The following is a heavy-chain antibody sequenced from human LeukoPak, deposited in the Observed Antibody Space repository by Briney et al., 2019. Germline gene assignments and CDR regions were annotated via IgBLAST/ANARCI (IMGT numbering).Heavy chain of an antibody. Sequence: GGSLRLSCAASGFTFSSYEMNWVRQAPGKGLEGVSYISIIGSTIYYADSVKGRFTISRDNAKNSLYLQMNSLRAEDTAVYYCARERRLYGSGMVHYGMDVWGKGTTVTVSS. D-gene: IGHD3-10*01. CDR1: GFTFSSYE. CDR3: ARERRLYGSGMVHYGMDV. J-gene: IGHJ6*04. CDR2: ISIIGSTI. V-gene: IGHV3-48*03.